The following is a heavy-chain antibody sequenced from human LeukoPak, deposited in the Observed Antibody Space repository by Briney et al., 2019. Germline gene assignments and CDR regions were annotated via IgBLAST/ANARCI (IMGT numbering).Heavy chain of an antibody. CDR3: ARVEYYYDSSGYYFHH. Sequence: SETPSLTCTVSGGSISSYYWSWIRQPPGKGLEWIGYIYYSGSTNYNPSLKSRVTISVDTSKNQFSLKLSSVTAADTAVYYCARVEYYYDSSGYYFHHWGQGTLVTVSS. J-gene: IGHJ1*01. CDR1: GGSISSYY. D-gene: IGHD3-22*01. CDR2: IYYSGST. V-gene: IGHV4-59*01.